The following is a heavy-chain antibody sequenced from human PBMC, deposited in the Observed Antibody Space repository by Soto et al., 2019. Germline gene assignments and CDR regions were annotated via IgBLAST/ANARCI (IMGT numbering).Heavy chain of an antibody. CDR2: LHHSGTT. V-gene: IGHV4-31*03. CDR3: AGGRRCSYQTYFVL. J-gene: IGHJ5*02. Sequence: PSETLSLTCTVSGGSNNSGGYNWTRIRQHPEKDLERLGNLHHSGTTYYKPPPTSRLSMSLDTAQNHFPLQLSSIPAADTAVYICAGGRRCSYQTYFVLLGPGSLVNVSS. D-gene: IGHD5-18*01. CDR1: GGSNNSGGYN.